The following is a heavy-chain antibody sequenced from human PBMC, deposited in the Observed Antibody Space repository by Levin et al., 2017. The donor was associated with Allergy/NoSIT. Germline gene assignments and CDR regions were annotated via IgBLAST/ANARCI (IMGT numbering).Heavy chain of an antibody. CDR2: ISFDGSNK. CDR3: AKGASYYGSESYYKPFDS. D-gene: IGHD3-10*01. V-gene: IGHV3-30*18. CDR1: GFTFSSYG. J-gene: IGHJ3*02. Sequence: PGGSLRLSCAASGFTFSSYGMHWVRQAPGKGLEWVAFISFDGSNKYYADSVKGRFTISRDSSKNTLYLQMNSLRAEDTAVYYWAKGASYYGSESYYKPFDSWGQGTMVTVSS.